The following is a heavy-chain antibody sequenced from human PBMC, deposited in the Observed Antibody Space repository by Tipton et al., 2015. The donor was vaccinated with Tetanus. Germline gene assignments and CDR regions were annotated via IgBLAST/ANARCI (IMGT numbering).Heavy chain of an antibody. D-gene: IGHD3-10*01. Sequence: GLVKPSETLSLTCSVSGGSLRSGDHYWSWIRQPPGKGLEWLGDIYYGGATQYNPSLDSRVTISMDTSKNQVSLRLTSVTAADTAVYSCAVGLVRWYEPWGRGTLVSVSS. J-gene: IGHJ5*02. CDR3: AVGLVRWYEP. CDR1: GGSLRSGDHY. CDR2: IYYGGAT. V-gene: IGHV4-61*08.